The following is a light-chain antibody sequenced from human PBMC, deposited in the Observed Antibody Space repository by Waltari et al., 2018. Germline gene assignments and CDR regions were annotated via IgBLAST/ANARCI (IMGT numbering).Light chain of an antibody. J-gene: IGKJ1*01. V-gene: IGKV3-15*01. CDR3: QQYNNWPPWT. CDR2: GAS. CDR1: QSVSNN. Sequence: EIVMTQSPATLSVSPGEKATISCRASQSVSNNLIWYQQKPGQAPRLLIHGASSMVTGIPTRVSGSGSGTEFTLTISSLQSEDFAGYYCQQYNNWPPWTFGQGTKVEIK.